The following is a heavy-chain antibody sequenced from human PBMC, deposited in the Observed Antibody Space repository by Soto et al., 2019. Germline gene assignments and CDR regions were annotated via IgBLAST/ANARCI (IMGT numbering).Heavy chain of an antibody. CDR2: IYYSGST. CDR3: ARYSYYYDSSGYRPLDY. V-gene: IGHV4-30-4*01. J-gene: IGHJ4*02. D-gene: IGHD3-22*01. CDR1: GGSISSGDYY. Sequence: QVQLQESGPGLVKPSQTLSLTCTVSGGSISSGDYYWSWIRQPPGKGQEWIGYIYYSGSTYYNPSLKSRVTISVDTSKNQFSLKLSSVTAADTAVYYCARYSYYYDSSGYRPLDYWGQGTLVTVSS.